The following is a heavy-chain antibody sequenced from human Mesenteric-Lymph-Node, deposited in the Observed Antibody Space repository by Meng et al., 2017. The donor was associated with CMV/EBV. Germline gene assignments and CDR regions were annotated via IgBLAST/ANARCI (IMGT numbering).Heavy chain of an antibody. CDR1: GFTFSSSS. CDR2: ISSGSDYI. CDR3: ARESTGTAAY. D-gene: IGHD1-1*01. V-gene: IGHV3-21*01. J-gene: IGHJ4*02. Sequence: GESLKISCAASGFTFSSSSMNWVRQAPGKGLEWVSSISSGSDYIYYAASVQGRFAISRDNAKNSVFLQMNSLTAADTAVYYCARESTGTAAYWGEGTLVTVSS.